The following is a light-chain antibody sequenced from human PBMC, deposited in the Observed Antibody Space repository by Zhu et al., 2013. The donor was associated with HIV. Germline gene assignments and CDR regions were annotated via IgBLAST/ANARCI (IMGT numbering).Light chain of an antibody. V-gene: IGKV3-20*01. J-gene: IGKJ1*01. CDR3: QQYGSSPRT. Sequence: EIVLTQSPGTLSLSPGERATLSCRASQSVSSSYLGWYQQKPGQAPRIVIYDASSRATGIPDRFSGSWSGTDFTLTISRLEPEDFAVYYCQQYGSSPRTFGQGTKVEIK. CDR2: DAS. CDR1: QSVSSSY.